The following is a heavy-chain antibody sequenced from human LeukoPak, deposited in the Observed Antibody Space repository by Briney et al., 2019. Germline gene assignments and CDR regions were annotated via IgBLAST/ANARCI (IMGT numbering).Heavy chain of an antibody. Sequence: SETLSLTCTVSGGSISSYYWSWIRQPPGKGLEWIAYVYDSGSTKYNPSLNSRVTISVDTSKNQFSLKLSFVTAADTAVYYCARNLPGYSSGWYYFDYWGQGTLVTVSS. V-gene: IGHV4-59*08. CDR1: GGSISSYY. CDR2: VYDSGST. CDR3: ARNLPGYSSGWYYFDY. D-gene: IGHD6-19*01. J-gene: IGHJ4*02.